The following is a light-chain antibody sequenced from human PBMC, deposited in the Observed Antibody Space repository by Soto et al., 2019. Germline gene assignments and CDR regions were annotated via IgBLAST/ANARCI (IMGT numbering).Light chain of an antibody. Sequence: SYELTQPPSVSVSPGQTASITCSGDKLGDKYACWYQQKPRQSPVLVIYQDSKRPSGIPERFSGSNSGNTATLTISGTQAIDEAGYYCQAWDSSTVVFGGGTKLTVL. V-gene: IGLV3-1*01. CDR1: KLGDKY. CDR3: QAWDSSTVV. CDR2: QDS. J-gene: IGLJ2*01.